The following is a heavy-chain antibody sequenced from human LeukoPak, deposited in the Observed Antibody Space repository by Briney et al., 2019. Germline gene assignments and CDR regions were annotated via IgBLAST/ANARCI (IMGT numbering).Heavy chain of an antibody. CDR3: AKESGKFDY. J-gene: IGHJ4*02. CDR2: INWNAGST. V-gene: IGHV3-20*04. Sequence: GGSLRLSCATSGFTFDDYGMSWVRQDPGKGLEWVSSINWNAGSTTYADSVKGRFSITRDNSKNSLYLQMHSLRSEDTAMYYCAKESGKFDYWGQGTLVAVSS. CDR1: GFTFDDYG.